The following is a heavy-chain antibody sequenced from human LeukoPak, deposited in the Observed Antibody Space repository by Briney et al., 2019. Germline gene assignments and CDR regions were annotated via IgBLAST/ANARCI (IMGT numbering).Heavy chain of an antibody. V-gene: IGHV4-59*08. CDR2: IYSSGST. CDR3: ARHHSSSSWYST. CDR1: GGSISSFY. Sequence: SETLPLTCTVSGGSISSFYWSWIRQPPGKGLEWIGYIYSSGSTNYNPSLTSRVTISVDTSKNQFSLKLSSVTAADTAVYYCARHHSSSSWYSTWGQGTLVTVSS. J-gene: IGHJ4*02. D-gene: IGHD6-13*01.